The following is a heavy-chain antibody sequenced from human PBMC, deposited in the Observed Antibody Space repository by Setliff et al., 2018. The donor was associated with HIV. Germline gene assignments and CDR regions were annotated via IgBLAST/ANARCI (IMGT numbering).Heavy chain of an antibody. CDR2: IDHSGST. J-gene: IGHJ5*02. D-gene: IGHD6-19*01. CDR3: ARGVYSSGWYLLTRLDP. V-gene: IGHV4-34*01. Sequence: SETLSLTCAVYGVSFSGYYWNWIRQTPGKGLEWIGEIDHSGSTNYNPSLKSRVTISLDTSKNQFSLRLTSVTAADTAVYYCARGVYSSGWYLLTRLDPWGQGVLVTVPQ. CDR1: GVSFSGYY.